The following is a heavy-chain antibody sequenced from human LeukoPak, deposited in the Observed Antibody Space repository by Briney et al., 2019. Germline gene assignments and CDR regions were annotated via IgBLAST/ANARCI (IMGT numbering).Heavy chain of an antibody. CDR1: GYTFTGYY. J-gene: IGHJ4*02. V-gene: IGHV1-2*02. Sequence: ASVKVSCKASGYTFTGYYMHWVRQAPGQGLEWMGWINPNSGGTNYAQKFQGRVTMTRDTSISTAYMELSRLRSDDTAVYYCARDVVVPAAIGIVASTFDYWGQGTLVTVSS. CDR3: ARDVVVPAAIGIVASTFDY. D-gene: IGHD2-2*02. CDR2: INPNSGGT.